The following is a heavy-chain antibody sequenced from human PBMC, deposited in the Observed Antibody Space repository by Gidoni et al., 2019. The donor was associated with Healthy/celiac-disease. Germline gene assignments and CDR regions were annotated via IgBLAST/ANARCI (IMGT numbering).Heavy chain of an antibody. CDR1: GFPFSSYA. D-gene: IGHD6-19*01. Sequence: EVQLLESGGGLVQPGGSLRLPCAAPGFPFSSYAMSWVRQAPGKGLEWVSAISGSGGSTYYADSVKGRFTISRDNSKNTLYLQMNSLRAEDTAVYYCAKAASVRGWYWGGYWGQGTLVTVSS. CDR2: ISGSGGST. J-gene: IGHJ4*02. V-gene: IGHV3-23*01. CDR3: AKAASVRGWYWGGY.